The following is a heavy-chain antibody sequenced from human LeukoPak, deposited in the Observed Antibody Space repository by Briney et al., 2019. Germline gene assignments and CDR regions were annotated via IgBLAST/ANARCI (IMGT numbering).Heavy chain of an antibody. V-gene: IGHV3-15*01. CDR3: TTSGAGTTYYYYYGMDV. CDR1: GFTFSNTW. Sequence: GGSLRLSCAASGFTFSNTWMSWVRQAPGKGLEWVARIKSKTDGGTTDYAAPVKGRFTISRDDSKNTLYLQMNSLKTEDTAVYYCTTSGAGTTYYYYYGMDVWGQGTTVTVSS. CDR2: IKSKTDGGTT. D-gene: IGHD6-19*01. J-gene: IGHJ6*02.